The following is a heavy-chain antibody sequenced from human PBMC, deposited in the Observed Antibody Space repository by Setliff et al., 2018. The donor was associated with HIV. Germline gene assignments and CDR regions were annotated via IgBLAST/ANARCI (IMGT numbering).Heavy chain of an antibody. V-gene: IGHV3-23*01. CDR2: ISVSGGRT. Sequence: GGSLRLSCAASGFTFSSYAMSLVRQAPGKGLEWVSGISVSGGRTDYADSVKDRFTISRDDSKNTLYLQMNSLRAEDTAVYYCARDVSWRVRTYIDYWGQGALVTVSS. CDR1: GFTFSSYA. CDR3: ARDVSWRVRTYIDY. J-gene: IGHJ4*02. D-gene: IGHD3-3*01.